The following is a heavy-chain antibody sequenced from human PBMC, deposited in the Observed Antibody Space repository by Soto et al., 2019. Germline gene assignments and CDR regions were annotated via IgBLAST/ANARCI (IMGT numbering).Heavy chain of an antibody. Sequence: QVQLMQSGAEVKKPGASVNLSCKASGYTFTSQFLHWVRQAPGQGLEWMGIINPIGGSTSYARQFQGRLIMTIDTSTTTVYMELSSLRSEDTDVYYCARSSGWGSYRFDYWGQGTLVSVSP. CDR2: INPIGGST. CDR1: GYTFTSQF. D-gene: IGHD3-16*02. V-gene: IGHV1-46*01. J-gene: IGHJ4*02. CDR3: ARSSGWGSYRFDY.